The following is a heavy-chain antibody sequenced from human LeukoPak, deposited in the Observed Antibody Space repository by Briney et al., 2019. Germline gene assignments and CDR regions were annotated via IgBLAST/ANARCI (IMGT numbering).Heavy chain of an antibody. CDR2: ISYDGSNK. D-gene: IGHD6-25*01. CDR3: ARQRADSGMDY. CDR1: GFTFSSYA. V-gene: IGHV3-30*04. J-gene: IGHJ4*02. Sequence: PGRSLRLSCAASGFTFSSYAMHWVRQAPGKGLEGVAVISYDGSNKYYADSVKGRFTISRDNSKNTLYLQMNSLRAEDTAVYYCARQRADSGMDYWGQGTLVTVSS.